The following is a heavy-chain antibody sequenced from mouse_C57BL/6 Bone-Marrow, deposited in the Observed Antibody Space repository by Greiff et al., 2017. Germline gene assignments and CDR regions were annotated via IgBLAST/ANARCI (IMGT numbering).Heavy chain of an antibody. CDR1: GYTFTSYW. D-gene: IGHD4-1*01. CDR3: ARSPLGRPWYFDV. Sequence: QVQLQQSGAELAKPGASVKLSCKASGYTFTSYWMHWVTQRPGQGLEWIGYINPSSGYTKYNQKFKDKATLTADKSSSTAYMQLSSLTYEDSAVYYCARSPLGRPWYFDVWGTGTTVTVSS. V-gene: IGHV1-7*01. CDR2: INPSSGYT. J-gene: IGHJ1*03.